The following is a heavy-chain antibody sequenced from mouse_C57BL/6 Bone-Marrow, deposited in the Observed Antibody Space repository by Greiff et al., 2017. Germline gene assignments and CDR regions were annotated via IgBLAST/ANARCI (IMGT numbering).Heavy chain of an antibody. Sequence: QVQLKQPGPELVRPGSSVKMSCKASGYTFTSYWMHWVKQRPIQGLEWIGNIDPSDSETHSNQKFKDKATLTVDNSSSTAYMHISILTADDSAVYYVARELRYSFYYFDDWGQGTTLTVSS. CDR3: ARELRYSFYYFDD. CDR1: GYTFTSYW. J-gene: IGHJ2*01. CDR2: IDPSDSET. V-gene: IGHV1-52*01. D-gene: IGHD1-1*01.